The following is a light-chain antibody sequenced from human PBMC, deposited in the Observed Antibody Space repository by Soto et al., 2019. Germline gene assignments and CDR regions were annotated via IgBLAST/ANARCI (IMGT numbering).Light chain of an antibody. CDR1: QDVGRW. CDR2: ATS. CDR3: QQDRSFPVT. V-gene: IGKV1D-12*01. Sequence: DIQMTQSPSSLSASVGDTVSITCRASQDVGRWLSWYQQKPGKAPKILIFATSTLQSGVPSRFSGSGSGTDFTLTITSLRSEDFATYYCQQDRSFPVTFGQGTRLEIK. J-gene: IGKJ5*01.